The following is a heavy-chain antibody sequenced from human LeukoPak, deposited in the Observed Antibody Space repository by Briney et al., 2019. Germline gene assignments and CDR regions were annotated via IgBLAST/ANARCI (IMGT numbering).Heavy chain of an antibody. CDR2: IYYTRST. J-gene: IGHJ2*01. Sequence: SETLSLTCTVSGGSISGSSYYWGWIRQPPGKGLEWIGSIYYTRSTYYNPSLKSRVTISVDTSKNQFSLKLTSVTAADTAVYYCARGVTMIVVVIHDWYFDLWGRGTLATVSS. D-gene: IGHD3-22*01. V-gene: IGHV4-39*01. CDR1: GGSISGSSYY. CDR3: ARGVTMIVVVIHDWYFDL.